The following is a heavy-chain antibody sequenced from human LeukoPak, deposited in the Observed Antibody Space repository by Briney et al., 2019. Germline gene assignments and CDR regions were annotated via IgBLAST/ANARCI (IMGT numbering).Heavy chain of an antibody. Sequence: GGSLRLSCAASGFTFSSYAMSWVRQAPGKGLEWVSAISGSGGSTYYADSVKGRFTISRDNSKNTLYLQMNSLRAEDTAVYYCAKDSPLYRGYSYQIFDYWGQGTLVTVSS. D-gene: IGHD5-18*01. J-gene: IGHJ4*02. CDR2: ISGSGGST. V-gene: IGHV3-23*01. CDR1: GFTFSSYA. CDR3: AKDSPLYRGYSYQIFDY.